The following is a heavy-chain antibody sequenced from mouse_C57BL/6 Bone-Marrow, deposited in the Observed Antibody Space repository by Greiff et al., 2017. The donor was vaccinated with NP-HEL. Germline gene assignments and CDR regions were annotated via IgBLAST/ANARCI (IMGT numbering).Heavy chain of an antibody. V-gene: IGHV1-81*01. CDR1: GYTFTSYG. J-gene: IGHJ4*01. Sequence: VQLQQSGAELARPGASVKLSCKASGYTFTSYGISWVKQRTGQGLEWIGEIYPRSGNTYYNEKFKGKATLTADKSSSTAYMELRSLTSEDSAVFFCARAPYDDGSGEEAMGDWGQGTSVTVSS. CDR3: ARAPYDDGSGEEAMGD. D-gene: IGHD1-1*01. CDR2: IYPRSGNT.